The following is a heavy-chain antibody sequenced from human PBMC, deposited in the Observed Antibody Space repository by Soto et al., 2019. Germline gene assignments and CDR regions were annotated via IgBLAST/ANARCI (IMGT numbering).Heavy chain of an antibody. CDR2: ISSDGTKK. J-gene: IGHJ4*02. CDR3: AQDPYGDSFF. D-gene: IGHD4-17*01. CDR1: SFTFTSYD. Sequence: QVQLVESGGGVVQPGRSLRLSCAASSFTFTSYDLHWVRQAPGKGLEWVAFISSDGTKKYYADSVKGRFTISRDNSKNTLYLQMNSLKPEDTAVYRCAQDPYGDSFFWGQATLLTVSS. V-gene: IGHV3-30*18.